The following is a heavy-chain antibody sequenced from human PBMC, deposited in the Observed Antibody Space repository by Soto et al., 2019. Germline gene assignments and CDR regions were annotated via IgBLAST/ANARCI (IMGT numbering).Heavy chain of an antibody. J-gene: IGHJ4*02. CDR2: INPSGGTA. CDR3: AIDLGYIYGYGNHQYFDY. V-gene: IGHV1-46*01. Sequence: ASVKVSCKAAGDTFPSYYIHWVRQAHGQGLEWMGIINPSGGTATYAQNFQGRLIMTRDTSTTTVYMELSSLRSEDTAVYYCAIDLGYIYGYGNHQYFDYWAQATLVTV. D-gene: IGHD5-18*01. CDR1: GDTFPSYY.